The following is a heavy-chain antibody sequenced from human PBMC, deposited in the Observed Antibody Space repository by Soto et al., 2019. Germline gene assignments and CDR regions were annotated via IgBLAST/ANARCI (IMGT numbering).Heavy chain of an antibody. CDR1: GGFLSGFY. J-gene: IGHJ5*02. D-gene: IGHD6-13*01. V-gene: IGHV4-34*01. CDR3: ARVLSYIAAAGKLRWFGP. Sequence: PSETLSLTCAVYGGFLSGFYWGWIRQPPGKGLEWIGENNHSGSTNYNPSLKSRVTISVDTSKKQFSLKLSSVTAADTAVYYCARVLSYIAAAGKLRWFGPWSQGTLVTVSS. CDR2: NNHSGST.